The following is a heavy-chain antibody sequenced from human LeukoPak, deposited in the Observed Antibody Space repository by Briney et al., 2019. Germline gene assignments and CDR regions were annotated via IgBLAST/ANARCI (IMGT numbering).Heavy chain of an antibody. V-gene: IGHV3-30-3*01. J-gene: IGHJ5*02. D-gene: IGHD2-21*01. CDR2: VSHVGSIQ. CDR1: GFTFPTNP. Sequence: GRSLRLSCAASGFTFPTNPMHWVRQAPGKGLEWVAVVSHVGSIQNYADSVRGRFIISRDNSKNTVYPQMNSLRTEDTAVYFCARGGGGVVVKYNWFDPWGQGTLVTVSS. CDR3: ARGGGGVVVKYNWFDP.